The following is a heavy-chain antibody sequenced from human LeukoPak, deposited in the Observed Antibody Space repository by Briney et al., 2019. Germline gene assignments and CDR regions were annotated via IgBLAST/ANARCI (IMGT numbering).Heavy chain of an antibody. CDR1: GFTFSSYW. Sequence: PGESLKISCAASGFTFSSYWMHWVRQAPGKGLVWVSRINTDGSFTNYADSVKGRFTISRDNAKNTLYLQMNSLRAEDTAVYYCARAAYGTDYWGQGTLVTVSS. CDR3: ARAAYGTDY. D-gene: IGHD3-10*01. V-gene: IGHV3-74*01. CDR2: INTDGSFT. J-gene: IGHJ4*02.